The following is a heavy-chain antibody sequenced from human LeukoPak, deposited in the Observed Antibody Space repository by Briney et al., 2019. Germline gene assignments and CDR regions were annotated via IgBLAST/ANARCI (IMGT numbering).Heavy chain of an antibody. CDR2: IWYDGSYK. Sequence: GGSLRLSCAASGFTFSSYAMNWVRQAPGRGLEWVAVIWYDGSYKFYADSVKGRFTLSRDNSKNTLYLQMNSLRAEDTAVYYCARVDYSGGSCRPYYYYGMDVWGQGTTVTVSS. CDR1: GFTFSSYA. CDR3: ARVDYSGGSCRPYYYYGMDV. D-gene: IGHD2-15*01. J-gene: IGHJ6*02. V-gene: IGHV3-33*08.